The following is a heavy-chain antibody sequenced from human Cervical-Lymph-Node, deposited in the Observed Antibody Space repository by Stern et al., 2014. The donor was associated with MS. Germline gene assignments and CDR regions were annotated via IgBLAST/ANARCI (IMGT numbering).Heavy chain of an antibody. CDR1: GFTFRSYG. CDR3: ARAVAERGYYFDY. D-gene: IGHD6-19*01. Sequence: MQLVESGGGVVQPGRSLRLSCAASGFTFRSYGMHWVRQAPGKGLEWVAVIWHDGSNKYYADSGKGRCTISRDNSKNTLYLQMNSLRAEDTAVYYCARAVAERGYYFDYWGQGTLVTVSS. V-gene: IGHV3-33*01. J-gene: IGHJ4*02. CDR2: IWHDGSNK.